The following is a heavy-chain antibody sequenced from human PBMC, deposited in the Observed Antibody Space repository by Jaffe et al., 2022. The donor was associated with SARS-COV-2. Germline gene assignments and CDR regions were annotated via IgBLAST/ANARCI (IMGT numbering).Heavy chain of an antibody. CDR1: GFTFSDYW. Sequence: EVQLVESGGGLVQPGGSLRLSCAASGFTFSDYWMSWVRQAPGKRLEWVASMNQDGNEKYYVDSVKGRFTISRDNAKNSLYLQMNSLRVEDTAVYYCARETHSCFDPCGQGTKVTVSP. V-gene: IGHV3-7*01. CDR2: MNQDGNEK. J-gene: IGHJ5*02. CDR3: ARETHSCFDP. D-gene: IGHD4-4*01.